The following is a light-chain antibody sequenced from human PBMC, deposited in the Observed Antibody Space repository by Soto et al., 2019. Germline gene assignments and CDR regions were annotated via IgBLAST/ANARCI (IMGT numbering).Light chain of an antibody. CDR3: QHYNNWTRT. CDR2: GAS. CDR1: QSVSSN. J-gene: IGKJ1*01. V-gene: IGKV3-15*01. Sequence: EIVMTQSPATLSVSPGERATLSCRASQSVSSNLAWYQQKPGQASRLLIYGASTSATDIPARFSGSGSGTEFTLTITSQQSEDFAVYYCQHYNNWTRTFGQGTKVEIK.